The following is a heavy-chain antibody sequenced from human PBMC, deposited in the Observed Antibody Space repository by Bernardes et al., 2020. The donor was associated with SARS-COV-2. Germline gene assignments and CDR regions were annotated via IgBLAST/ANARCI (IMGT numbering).Heavy chain of an antibody. CDR1: GDTFNTYT. CDR3: ATDRQLGGVPAATGLDP. J-gene: IGHJ5*02. V-gene: IGHV1-69*10. CDR2: ITPTLGVT. Sequence: SVEVCCKASGDTFNTYTFSWVRQAPGQGLEWMGRITPTLGVTIIAQRFQDKVKLNADRSTSTAYLDVGSLTSDDTAVYYCATDRQLGGVPAATGLDPWGQGTLVTVSS. D-gene: IGHD2-2*01.